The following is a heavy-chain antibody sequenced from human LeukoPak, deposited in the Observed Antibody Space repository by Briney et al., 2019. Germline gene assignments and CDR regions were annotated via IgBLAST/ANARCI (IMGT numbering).Heavy chain of an antibody. D-gene: IGHD1-26*01. CDR2: ISSSSSYI. CDR3: AVDGSYVRDFGY. Sequence: GGSLRLSCAASGFTFSSYSMNWVRQAPGKGLEWVSSISSSSSYIYYADSVRGRFTISRDNAKNSLYLQMNSLRAEDTAVYYCAVDGSYVRDFGYWGQGTLVTVSS. CDR1: GFTFSSYS. V-gene: IGHV3-21*01. J-gene: IGHJ4*02.